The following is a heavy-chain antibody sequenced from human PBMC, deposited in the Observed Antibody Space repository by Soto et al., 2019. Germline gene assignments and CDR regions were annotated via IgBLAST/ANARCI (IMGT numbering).Heavy chain of an antibody. Sequence: PGGSLRLSCAASGFTFDDYAMHWVRQAPGKGLEWVSGISWNSGSIGYADSVKGRFTISRDNAKNSLYLQMNSLRAEDTALYYCAKASYYYDSSGYLSPLAYWGQGTLVTVSS. CDR1: GFTFDDYA. J-gene: IGHJ4*02. D-gene: IGHD3-22*01. CDR2: ISWNSGSI. CDR3: AKASYYYDSSGYLSPLAY. V-gene: IGHV3-9*01.